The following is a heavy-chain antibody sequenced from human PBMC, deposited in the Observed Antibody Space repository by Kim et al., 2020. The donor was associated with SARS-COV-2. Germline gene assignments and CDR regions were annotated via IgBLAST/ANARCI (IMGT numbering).Heavy chain of an antibody. CDR1: GFTVSSNY. CDR2: IYSGGST. Sequence: GGSLRLSCAASGFTVSSNYMSWVRQAPGKGLEWVSVIYSGGSTYYADSVKGRFTISRDNSKNTLYLQMNSLRAEDTAVYYCARSRGYHDNWFDPWGQGTLVTVSS. V-gene: IGHV3-53*01. D-gene: IGHD3-22*01. CDR3: ARSRGYHDNWFDP. J-gene: IGHJ5*02.